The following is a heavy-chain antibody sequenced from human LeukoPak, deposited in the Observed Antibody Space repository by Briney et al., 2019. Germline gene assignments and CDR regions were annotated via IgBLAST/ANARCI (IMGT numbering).Heavy chain of an antibody. Sequence: GGSLRLSCAASGLTFSSYAMSWVRQAPGKGLEWVSAISGSGGSTYYADSVKGRFTISRDNSKNTLYLQMNSLRAEDTAVYYCAKDPPRDSSGWYEGLNCFDPWGQGTLVTVSS. D-gene: IGHD6-19*01. J-gene: IGHJ5*02. CDR3: AKDPPRDSSGWYEGLNCFDP. CDR1: GLTFSSYA. CDR2: ISGSGGST. V-gene: IGHV3-23*01.